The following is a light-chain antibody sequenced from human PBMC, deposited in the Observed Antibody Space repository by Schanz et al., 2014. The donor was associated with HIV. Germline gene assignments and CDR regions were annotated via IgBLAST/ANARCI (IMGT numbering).Light chain of an antibody. CDR3: AVWDDSLKGVV. CDR1: SSNIGNNA. CDR2: FDD. V-gene: IGLV1-36*01. Sequence: QSVLTQPPSVSEAPRQRVTISCSGSSSNIGNNAVNWYQQFPGKAPKALIFFDDLLASGVSGRFSASKSGTSASLAISGLQSDDESDYYCAVWDDSLKGVVFGGGTKLTVL. J-gene: IGLJ2*01.